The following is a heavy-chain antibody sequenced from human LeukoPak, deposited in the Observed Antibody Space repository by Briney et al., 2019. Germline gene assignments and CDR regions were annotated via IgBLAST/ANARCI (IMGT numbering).Heavy chain of an antibody. Sequence: GGSLRLSCAASGFAVSSNYMTWVRQAPGKGLEWVSVIYSGGSTYYADSVKGRFTISRDNSKNTLYLQMNSLRAEDTAVYYCARKGYYDSSGLDYWGQGTLVTVSS. CDR3: ARKGYYDSSGLDY. CDR1: GFAVSSNY. V-gene: IGHV3-66*01. D-gene: IGHD3-22*01. J-gene: IGHJ4*02. CDR2: IYSGGST.